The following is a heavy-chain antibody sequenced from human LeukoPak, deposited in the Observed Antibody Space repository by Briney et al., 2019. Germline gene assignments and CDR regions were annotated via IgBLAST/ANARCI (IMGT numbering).Heavy chain of an antibody. CDR2: ISSASGSI. CDR1: GFTFSSYS. D-gene: IGHD6-13*01. J-gene: IGHJ6*03. Sequence: PGGSLRLSCAASGFTFSSYSMNWVRQAPGKGLEWVSYISSASGSIYYADSVKGRFTISRDNAKNSLFLQMNSLRAEDTAVYYCARIAAAGGYYYYYYMDVWGKGTTVTVSS. V-gene: IGHV3-48*04. CDR3: ARIAAAGGYYYYYYMDV.